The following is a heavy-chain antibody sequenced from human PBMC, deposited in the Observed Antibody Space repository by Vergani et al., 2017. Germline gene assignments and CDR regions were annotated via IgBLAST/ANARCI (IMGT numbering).Heavy chain of an antibody. CDR1: GGSISSSSYY. V-gene: IGHV4-39*07. Sequence: QLQLQESGPGLVKPSETLSLTCTVSGGSISSSSYYWGWIRQPPGKGLEWIGSIYYSGSTYYHPSLKSRVTISVDTSKNQFSLMRSAVTAADTAVYYCARAIAAAGTLPAFDDWGQGTLVTVSS. CDR3: ARAIAAAGTLPAFDD. J-gene: IGHJ4*02. CDR2: IYYSGST. D-gene: IGHD6-13*01.